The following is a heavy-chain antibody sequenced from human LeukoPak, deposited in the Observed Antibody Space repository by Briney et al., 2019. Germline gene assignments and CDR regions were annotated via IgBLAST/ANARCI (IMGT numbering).Heavy chain of an antibody. CDR2: IYYSGST. V-gene: IGHV4-59*06. Sequence: SETLSLTCTVSGGSISSYYWTWIRQHPGKGLEWIGYIYYSGSTYYNPSLKSRVTISVDTSKNQFSLKLSSVTAPDTALYYCARVNIPAAGFGFDYWGQGTLVTVSS. CDR1: GGSISSYY. CDR3: ARVNIPAAGFGFDY. D-gene: IGHD6-13*01. J-gene: IGHJ4*02.